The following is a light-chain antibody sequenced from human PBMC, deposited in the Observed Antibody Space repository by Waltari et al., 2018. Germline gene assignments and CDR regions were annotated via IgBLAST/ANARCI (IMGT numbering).Light chain of an antibody. CDR2: HAS. Sequence: EIVLTQSPATLSLPPGERATLSCRARQSLSTYLAWYQHKPGQAPRLLIYHASNRATGIPARFSGSGSGTDFTLTISSLEPEDIAVYYCQQRGTFGPGTKVEIK. V-gene: IGKV3-11*01. J-gene: IGKJ3*01. CDR1: QSLSTY. CDR3: QQRGT.